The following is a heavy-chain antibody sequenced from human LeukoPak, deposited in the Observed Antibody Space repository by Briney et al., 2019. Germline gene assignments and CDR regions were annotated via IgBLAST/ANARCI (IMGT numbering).Heavy chain of an antibody. CDR2: IYYTGTT. Sequence: SETLSLTCTVSGGSVSTYYWSRVRQPPGKGLEWIGYIYYTGTTDYNPSLNSRVTISIYTSKNQFSLRLSSVTAADTAVYYCARGGSSFDYWGQGALVTVSS. CDR3: ARGGSSFDY. V-gene: IGHV4-59*02. D-gene: IGHD6-6*01. CDR1: GGSVSTYY. J-gene: IGHJ4*02.